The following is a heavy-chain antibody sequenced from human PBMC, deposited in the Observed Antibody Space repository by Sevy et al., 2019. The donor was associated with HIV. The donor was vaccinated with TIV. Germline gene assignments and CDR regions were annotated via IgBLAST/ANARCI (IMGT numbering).Heavy chain of an antibody. CDR2: ISGSGGST. CDR1: GFTFSSYD. V-gene: IGHV3-23*01. D-gene: IGHD3-22*01. J-gene: IGHJ5*02. Sequence: GGSLRLSCAASGFTFSSYDMSWVRQAPGKGLEWVSAISGSGGSTYYADSVKGRFTISRDNSKNTLYLQMNSLRAEDTAVYYCAKDFYPDYYDSSGFTSAGWFDPWGQGTLVTVSS. CDR3: AKDFYPDYYDSSGFTSAGWFDP.